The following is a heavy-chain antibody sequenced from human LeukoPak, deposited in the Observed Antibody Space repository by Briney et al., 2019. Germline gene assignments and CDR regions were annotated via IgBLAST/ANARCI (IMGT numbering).Heavy chain of an antibody. Sequence: SETLSLTCGVSGGSISNTNWWSWVRQPPGQGLEWIGEIYRSGSTNYNPSLKSRVTILVDTSKNQFSLKLNSVTAADTAVYYCARGISPGSGWFFDIWGQGTMVTVSS. CDR2: IYRSGST. V-gene: IGHV4-4*02. CDR1: GGSISNTNW. J-gene: IGHJ3*02. D-gene: IGHD6-19*01. CDR3: ARGISPGSGWFFDI.